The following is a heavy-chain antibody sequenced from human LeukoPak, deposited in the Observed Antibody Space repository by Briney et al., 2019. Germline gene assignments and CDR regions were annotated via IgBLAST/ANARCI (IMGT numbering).Heavy chain of an antibody. D-gene: IGHD1-26*01. V-gene: IGHV3-30*03. CDR1: GFIFSSYG. CDR3: ARDILGRFDP. CDR2: ISYDGSDK. Sequence: GGSLRLSCAASGFIFSSYGMHWVRQAPGKGLEWVAVISYDGSDKYYADSVKGRFTISRDNAKNSLYLQMNSLRAEDTAVYYCARDILGRFDPWGQGTLVTVSS. J-gene: IGHJ5*02.